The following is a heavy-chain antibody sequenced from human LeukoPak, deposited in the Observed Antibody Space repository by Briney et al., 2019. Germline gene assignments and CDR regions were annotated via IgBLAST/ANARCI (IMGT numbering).Heavy chain of an antibody. Sequence: QPGGSLRLSCAASGFTFSSYGMHWVRQAPGKGLEWVANIKKDGSEKYYVDSVKGRFTISRDNAKNSLYLQMNSLRAEDTAVYYCAREVGSGWYGDYWGQGALVAVSS. CDR3: AREVGSGWYGDY. D-gene: IGHD6-19*01. CDR2: IKKDGSEK. J-gene: IGHJ4*02. V-gene: IGHV3-7*01. CDR1: GFTFSSYG.